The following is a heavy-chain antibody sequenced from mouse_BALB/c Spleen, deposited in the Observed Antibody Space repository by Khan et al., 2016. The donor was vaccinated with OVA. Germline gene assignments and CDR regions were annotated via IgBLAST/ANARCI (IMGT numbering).Heavy chain of an antibody. CDR3: ARTARLNY. CDR1: GYSITSGYG. CDR2: ISYTGST. V-gene: IGHV3-2*02. Sequence: EVQLQESGPGLVKPSQSLSLTCTVTGYSITSGYGWNWIRQLPGNKQEWMGYISYTGSTNYNPSLKSRISITRDTSKKQFFLQLNTVTTEDAATYCCARTARLNYWGQGTTLTVSS. D-gene: IGHD1-2*01. J-gene: IGHJ2*01.